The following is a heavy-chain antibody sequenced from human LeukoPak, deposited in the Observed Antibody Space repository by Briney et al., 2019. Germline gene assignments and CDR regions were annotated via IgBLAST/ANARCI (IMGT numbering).Heavy chain of an antibody. D-gene: IGHD4/OR15-4a*01. CDR3: AATIKRDYGDTVLNY. J-gene: IGHJ4*02. CDR1: GDSISSYY. Sequence: SETLSLTCTVPGDSISSYYWSWIRQPPGKGLDWIAYMHNGVHTNYNPSLKSRVTISGDTSKNQFSLKLTSVPAADTAVYFCAATIKRDYGDTVLNYWGQGTLVTVSP. V-gene: IGHV4-59*01. CDR2: MHNGVHT.